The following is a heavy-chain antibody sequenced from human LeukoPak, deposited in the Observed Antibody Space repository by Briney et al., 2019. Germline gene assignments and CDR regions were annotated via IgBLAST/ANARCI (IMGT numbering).Heavy chain of an antibody. CDR1: GFTFSSYA. CDR2: ISGSGGST. J-gene: IGHJ2*01. V-gene: IGHV3-23*01. D-gene: IGHD5-18*01. CDR3: ASCGSRAQYWYFDL. Sequence: GGSLRLSCAASGFTFSSYAMSWVRQAPGKGLEWVSAISGSGGSTYYADSVKGRFTISRDNSKNTLYLQMNSLRAEDTAVYYCASCGSRAQYWYFDLWGRGTLVTVSS.